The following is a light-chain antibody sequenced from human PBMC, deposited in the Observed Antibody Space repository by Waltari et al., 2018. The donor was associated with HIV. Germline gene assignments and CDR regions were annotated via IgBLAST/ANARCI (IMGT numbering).Light chain of an antibody. CDR3: QQYHKWPLT. CDR2: GAS. J-gene: IGKJ4*01. Sequence: EIVMTQSPATLSVSPGERATLSCRASQSVNNNLAWYQQKPGQAPRILSPGASTRATVVPARFSGSGSGTDFTLTISSLQSEDFGIYYCQQYHKWPLTFGGGTKVEIK. CDR1: QSVNNN. V-gene: IGKV3-15*01.